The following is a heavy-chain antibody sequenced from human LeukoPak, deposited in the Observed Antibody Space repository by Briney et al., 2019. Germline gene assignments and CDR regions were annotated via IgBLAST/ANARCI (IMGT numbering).Heavy chain of an antibody. CDR1: GYTFTGYY. V-gene: IGHV1-2*02. D-gene: IGHD2-8*01. CDR2: INPNSGGT. J-gene: IGHJ6*02. CDR3: ARAVYCTNGICYRRLEGRGSGLYYYYGMDV. Sequence: GASVKVSCKASGYTFTGYYMHWVRQAPGQGLEWMGWINPNSGGTNYAQKFQGRVTMTRDMSISTAYMELSRLRSDDTAVYYCARAVYCTNGICYRRLEGRGSGLYYYYGMDVWGQGTTVTVSS.